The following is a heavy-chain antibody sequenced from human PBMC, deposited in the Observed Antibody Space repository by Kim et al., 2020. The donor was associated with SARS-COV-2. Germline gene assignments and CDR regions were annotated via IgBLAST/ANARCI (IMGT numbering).Heavy chain of an antibody. J-gene: IGHJ4*02. V-gene: IGHV4-30-2*04. CDR3: ARTEVGATIDY. D-gene: IGHD1-26*01. Sequence: NSHPSLKSLVTISVDTSKNPFSLNLRSVTAADTAVYYCARTEVGATIDYWGQGTLVTVSS.